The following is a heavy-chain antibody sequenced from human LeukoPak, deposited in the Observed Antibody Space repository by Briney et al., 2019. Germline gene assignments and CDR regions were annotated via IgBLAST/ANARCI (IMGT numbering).Heavy chain of an antibody. CDR3: AREVDSSGYAFDI. CDR1: GFTFSSYA. Sequence: GGSLRLSCAASGFTFSSYAMHWVRQAPGKGLEWVAVISYDGSNKYYADSVKGRFTISRDNSKNTLYLQMNSLRAEDTAVYYCAREVDSSGYAFDIWGQGTMVTVSS. V-gene: IGHV3-30-3*01. D-gene: IGHD3-22*01. J-gene: IGHJ3*02. CDR2: ISYDGSNK.